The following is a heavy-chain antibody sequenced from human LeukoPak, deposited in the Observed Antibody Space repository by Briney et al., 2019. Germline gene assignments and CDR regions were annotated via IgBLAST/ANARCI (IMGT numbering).Heavy chain of an antibody. V-gene: IGHV3-23*01. J-gene: IGHJ5*02. D-gene: IGHD5-18*01. CDR3: AKDLARGYSYGYLEDWFDP. CDR2: ISGSGGST. CDR1: GFTFSKSA. Sequence: GGSLRLSCAASGFTFSKSAMSWVRQAPGKGLEWVSGISGSGGSTYYAGSVKGRFTISRDNSKNTLYLQMNGLRAEDTAVYYCAKDLARGYSYGYLEDWFDPWGQGTLVTVSS.